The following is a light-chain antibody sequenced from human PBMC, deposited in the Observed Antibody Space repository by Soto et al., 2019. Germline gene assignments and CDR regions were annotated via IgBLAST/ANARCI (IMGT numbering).Light chain of an antibody. J-gene: IGLJ1*01. V-gene: IGLV2-14*01. Sequence: QSALTQPASVSGSPGQSITISCTGTSSDIGGYNYVSWYQQHPGKAPRLMIYEVSNRPSGVSNRFSASKSGNTASLTISGLQAEDEADYYCNSFRATNTLPHYVFGTGTKRTVL. CDR1: SSDIGGYNY. CDR3: NSFRATNTLPHYV. CDR2: EVS.